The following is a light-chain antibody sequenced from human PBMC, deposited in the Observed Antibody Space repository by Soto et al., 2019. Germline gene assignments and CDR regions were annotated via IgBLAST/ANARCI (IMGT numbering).Light chain of an antibody. CDR1: QSVSNN. V-gene: IGKV3D-15*01. Sequence: EIELTQSPGTLSLSPGERATLSCRASQSVSNNYLAWYQQKPGQAPRLLIYGASNRATGIPDRFSGSGSGTEFTLTISSLQSEDFAVYYCQQYNNWPPWTFGQGTKVDI. CDR2: GAS. CDR3: QQYNNWPPWT. J-gene: IGKJ1*01.